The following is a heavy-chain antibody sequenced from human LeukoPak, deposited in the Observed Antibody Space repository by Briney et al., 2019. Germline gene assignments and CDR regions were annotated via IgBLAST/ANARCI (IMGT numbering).Heavy chain of an antibody. CDR1: GGSISSGSYY. D-gene: IGHD3-16*02. V-gene: IGHV4-61*02. Sequence: SETLSLTCTVSGGSISSGSYYWSWIRQPAGKGLEWIGRIYTSGSTNYNPSLKSRVTISVDTSKNQFSLKLSSVTAADTAVYYCAKVKSYRFFDYWGQGTLVTVSS. CDR3: AKVKSYRFFDY. CDR2: IYTSGST. J-gene: IGHJ4*02.